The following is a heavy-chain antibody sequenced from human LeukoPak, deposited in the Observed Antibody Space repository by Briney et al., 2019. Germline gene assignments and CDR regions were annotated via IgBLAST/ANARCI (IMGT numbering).Heavy chain of an antibody. CDR2: IYSGGST. D-gene: IGHD3-10*01. Sequence: GGSLRLSCATSGFSFTDYPMNWVRQAPGKGLEWVSVIYSGGSTYYADSVKGRFTISRDNSKNTLYLQMNSLRAEDTAVYYCARQGIYGSGSDYFDYWGQGTLVTVSS. J-gene: IGHJ4*02. V-gene: IGHV3-66*04. CDR1: GFSFTDYP. CDR3: ARQGIYGSGSDYFDY.